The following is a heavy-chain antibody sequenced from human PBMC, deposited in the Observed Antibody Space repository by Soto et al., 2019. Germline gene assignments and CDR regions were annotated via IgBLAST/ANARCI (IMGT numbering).Heavy chain of an antibody. Sequence: HPGGSLRLSCAASVFTFSSYAMSLVRQAPGKGLEWVSAISGSGGSTYYADSVKGRFTISRDSAKNSLYLQMNSLRPEDTAVYYCAKDRSSGSPYYGMEFWGQGTMVTVSS. CDR1: VFTFSSYA. J-gene: IGHJ6*02. CDR2: ISGSGGST. D-gene: IGHD3-10*01. CDR3: AKDRSSGSPYYGMEF. V-gene: IGHV3-23*01.